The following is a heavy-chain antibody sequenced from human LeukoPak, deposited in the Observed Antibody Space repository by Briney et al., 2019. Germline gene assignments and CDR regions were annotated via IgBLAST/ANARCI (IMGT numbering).Heavy chain of an antibody. CDR1: GGSISSGTYY. V-gene: IGHV4-61*02. Sequence: SQTLSLTCTVSGGSISSGTYYWSWIRQPAGKGLEWIGRFYTSGNTNYNPSLKSRVTISVDTSKNQFSLRLNSVTAADTAVYYCARVEWELLETYYFDYWGQGTLVTVSS. CDR2: FYTSGNT. CDR3: ARVEWELLETYYFDY. J-gene: IGHJ4*02. D-gene: IGHD1-26*01.